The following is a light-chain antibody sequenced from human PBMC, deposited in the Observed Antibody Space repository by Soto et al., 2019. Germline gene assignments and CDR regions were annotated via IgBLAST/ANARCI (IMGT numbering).Light chain of an antibody. CDR3: LQWNRYPRT. CDR2: SAF. J-gene: IGKJ4*01. Sequence: DIQMTQSPSSLSASVGDRVTITCRASQAIRNELAWYQQKPGQAPKRLIYSAFSLENGVPSRFSGSGSGTAFTLTSRSLQPEDFVTHYWLQWNRYPRTFGGGTKVEVK. V-gene: IGKV1-17*01. CDR1: QAIRNE.